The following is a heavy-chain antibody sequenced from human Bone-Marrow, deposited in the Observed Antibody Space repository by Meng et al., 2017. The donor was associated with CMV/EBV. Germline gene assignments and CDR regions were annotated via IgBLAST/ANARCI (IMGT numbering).Heavy chain of an antibody. V-gene: IGHV1-3*01. J-gene: IGHJ4*02. Sequence: SCNASGYTFTNYLIHWVRQAPGQRLEWMGCINAGNGNTNYSQNFQGRVTITRDTSATTAYMDLSSLRSEDTAVYYCARDNGGGTTLDSWGQGTLVTVSS. CDR1: GYTFTNYL. D-gene: IGHD1-7*01. CDR3: ARDNGGGTTLDS. CDR2: INAGNGNT.